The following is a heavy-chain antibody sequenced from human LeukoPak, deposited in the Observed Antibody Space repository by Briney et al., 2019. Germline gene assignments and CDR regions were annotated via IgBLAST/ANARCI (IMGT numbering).Heavy chain of an antibody. CDR1: GFTFNTYS. V-gene: IGHV3-21*01. Sequence: PGGSLRLSCAASGFTFNTYSMSWVRQAPGKGLEWVAIISRTSESIFYADSLKGRFTTSRDNAKNSLYLQMNGLRAEDTAAYYCARGATDTTRWFDPWGQGTLVIVSS. J-gene: IGHJ5*02. CDR3: ARGATDTTRWFDP. D-gene: IGHD1-7*01. CDR2: ISRTSESI.